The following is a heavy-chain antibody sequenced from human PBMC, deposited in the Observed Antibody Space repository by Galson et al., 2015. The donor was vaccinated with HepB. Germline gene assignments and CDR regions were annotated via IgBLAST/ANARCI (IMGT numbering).Heavy chain of an antibody. CDR2: IYTSGRT. D-gene: IGHD3-22*01. Sequence: ETLSITCTVSGGSISSYYWSWIRQPAGKGMEWIGRIYTSGRTNYNPSLKSRVTMSVDTSKNQFSLKLSSVTAAETAVYYGAVTMIVVVDDAFDIWGQGTMLTVSS. CDR1: GGSISSYY. V-gene: IGHV4-4*07. CDR3: AVTMIVVVDDAFDI. J-gene: IGHJ3*02.